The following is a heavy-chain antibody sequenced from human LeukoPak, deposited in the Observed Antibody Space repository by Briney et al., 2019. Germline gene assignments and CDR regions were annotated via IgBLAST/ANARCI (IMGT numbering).Heavy chain of an antibody. CDR3: AKMMGQRLYDYCMDV. CDR1: GFAFSNFA. V-gene: IGHV3-23*01. J-gene: IGHJ6*03. CDR2: MSGSGDGT. D-gene: IGHD3-16*01. Sequence: QTGGSLRLSCAASGFAFSNFAMSWVRQAPGKGLEWVSAMSGSGDGTYYADSVKARFSISRDNSKNTLYLQMNSLRAEDTAVYYCAKMMGQRLYDYCMDVWGKGTTVTVSS.